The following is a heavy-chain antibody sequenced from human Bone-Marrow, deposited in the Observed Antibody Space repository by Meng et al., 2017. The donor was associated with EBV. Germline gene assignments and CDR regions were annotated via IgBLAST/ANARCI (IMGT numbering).Heavy chain of an antibody. V-gene: IGHV4-34*01. CDR1: GGSFSGYY. CDR3: ARGLLNYDFWSGYSCWFDT. Sequence: QVQLQQWGAGLLKPSENLSLTCAVYGGSFSGYYWSWIRQPPGKGLEWIGEINHSGSTNYNPSLKSRVTISVDTSKNQFSLKLSSVTAADTAVYYCARGLLNYDFWSGYSCWFDTWGQGTLVTVSS. CDR2: INHSGST. J-gene: IGHJ5*02. D-gene: IGHD3-3*01.